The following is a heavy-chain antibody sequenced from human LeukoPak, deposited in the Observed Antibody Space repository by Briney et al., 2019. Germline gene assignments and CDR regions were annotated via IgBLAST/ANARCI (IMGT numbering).Heavy chain of an antibody. CDR3: ARGFCGGDCYSYYYYGMDV. CDR1: GGSISSYY. D-gene: IGHD2-21*02. V-gene: IGHV4-59*12. CDR2: IYYSGST. Sequence: PSETLSLTCTVSGGSISSYYWSWIRQPPGKGLEWIGYIYYSGSTNYNPSLKSRVTISVDTSKNQFSLKLSSVTAADTAVYYCARGFCGGDCYSYYYYGMDVWGQGTTVTVSS. J-gene: IGHJ6*02.